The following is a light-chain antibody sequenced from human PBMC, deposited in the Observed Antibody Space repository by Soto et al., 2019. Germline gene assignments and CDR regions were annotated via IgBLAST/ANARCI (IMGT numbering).Light chain of an antibody. CDR1: SSDIGGYNY. Sequence: QSALTQPASVSGSPGQSITISCTGTSSDIGGYNYVSWYQQHPGKVPKLMIYDVSNRPSGVSNRFSGPKSGNTASLTISGLQAEDEADYYCGSYASSGALVFGGGTKLPVL. V-gene: IGLV2-14*03. J-gene: IGLJ2*01. CDR3: GSYASSGALV. CDR2: DVS.